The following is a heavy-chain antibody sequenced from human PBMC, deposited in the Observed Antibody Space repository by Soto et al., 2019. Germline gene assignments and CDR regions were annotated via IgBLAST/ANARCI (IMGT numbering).Heavy chain of an antibody. V-gene: IGHV3-33*01. J-gene: IGHJ4*02. CDR3: ARGGVLDTAMGRPRFDH. Sequence: QVQLVESGGGVVQPGRSLTLSCAASGFTVTRYAIHWVRQAPGKGLEWVAVLWYDGRSKYYADSVKGRFTVSRDESQNTLSLQMNSLRVEDTGVYYCARGGVLDTAMGRPRFDHWGQGTLVTVSS. CDR1: GFTVTRYA. D-gene: IGHD5-18*01. CDR2: LWYDGRSK.